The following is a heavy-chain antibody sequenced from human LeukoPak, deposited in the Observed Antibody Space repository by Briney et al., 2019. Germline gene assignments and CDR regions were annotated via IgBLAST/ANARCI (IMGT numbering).Heavy chain of an antibody. CDR1: GFTFSSYS. CDR3: ARGMQWLKS. V-gene: IGHV3-48*01. J-gene: IGHJ4*02. CDR2: ISSSSSTV. Sequence: GGSLRLSCAASGFTFSSYSMTWVRQAPGKGLEWVSYISSSSSTVYYADSVKGRFTISRDNAKNSLYLQMNSLRAEDTAVYYCARGMQWLKSWGQGTLVTVSS. D-gene: IGHD6-19*01.